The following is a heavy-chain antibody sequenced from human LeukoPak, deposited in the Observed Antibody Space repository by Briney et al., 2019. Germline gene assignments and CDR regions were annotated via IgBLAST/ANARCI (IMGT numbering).Heavy chain of an antibody. D-gene: IGHD6-13*01. CDR3: ATHGYSSSWYSAFHI. J-gene: IGHJ3*02. V-gene: IGHV4-39*01. CDR2: GFYSGSA. Sequence: SETLSLTCTVSGGSISGSSYYWAWVRQPPGRGLEWVGSGFYSGSAYSNPSLKSRVTISVDTSRNQFSLKLTSVTAADTAVYYCATHGYSSSWYSAFHIRGQGTMVTVSS. CDR1: GGSISGSSYY.